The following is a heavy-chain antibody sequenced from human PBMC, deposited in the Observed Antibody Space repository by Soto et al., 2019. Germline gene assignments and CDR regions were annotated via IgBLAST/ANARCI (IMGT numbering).Heavy chain of an antibody. CDR3: SCFAWFGDPVPPFNC. CDR2: ISYDGRDK. CDR1: GFTFSNYA. D-gene: IGHD3-10*01. Sequence: GGSLRLSCAASGFTFSNYAMHWVRQAPGKGLEWVAVISYDGRDKYYADSVKGRFTVSRDNSRNMVYLQMNSLRVEDTALSYVSCFAWFGDPVPPFNCWGRGTAATVS. V-gene: IGHV3-30-3*01. J-gene: IGHJ4*02.